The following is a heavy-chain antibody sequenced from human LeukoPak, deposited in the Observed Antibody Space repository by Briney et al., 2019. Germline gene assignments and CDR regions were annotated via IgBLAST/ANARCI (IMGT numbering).Heavy chain of an antibody. V-gene: IGHV4-39*01. CDR2: IYYSGST. D-gene: IGHD3-10*01. J-gene: IGHJ4*02. CDR1: GGSISSSSYY. Sequence: SETLSLTCTVSGGSISSSSYYWGWIRQSPGKGLEWIGSIYYSGSTYYNPSLKSRVTISVDTSKNQFSLKLSSVTAADTAVYYCARGFLTMVRGVLFDYWGQGTLVTVSS. CDR3: ARGFLTMVRGVLFDY.